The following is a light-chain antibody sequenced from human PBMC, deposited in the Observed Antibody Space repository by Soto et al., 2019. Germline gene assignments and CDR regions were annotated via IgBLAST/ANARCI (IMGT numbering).Light chain of an antibody. Sequence: DIQLTQSPSSLSASVGDRVTITCRASPGISNYLAWYQQKPVQVPKLLIYAASTLQSGVPSRFSGSGSGTDFTLTISSLQAEDVATYYCQRYDNTPTFGQGTKVE. CDR2: AAS. CDR1: PGISNY. CDR3: QRYDNTPT. V-gene: IGKV1-27*01. J-gene: IGKJ1*01.